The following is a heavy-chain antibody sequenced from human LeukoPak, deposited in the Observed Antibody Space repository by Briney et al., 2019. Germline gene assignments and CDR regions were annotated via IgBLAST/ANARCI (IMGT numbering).Heavy chain of an antibody. Sequence: GGSLRLSWEVSGFTFETSGMHWVRQAPGGGLVWVSRMNSDGTTINYADSVKGRFTTSRDNAKNTLYLQMNSLRAEDTAVYYCARGMPGAPGGGFFDYWGQGTLVTVSS. D-gene: IGHD3-16*01. V-gene: IGHV3-74*01. CDR3: ARGMPGAPGGGFFDY. CDR2: MNSDGTTI. CDR1: GFTFETSG. J-gene: IGHJ4*02.